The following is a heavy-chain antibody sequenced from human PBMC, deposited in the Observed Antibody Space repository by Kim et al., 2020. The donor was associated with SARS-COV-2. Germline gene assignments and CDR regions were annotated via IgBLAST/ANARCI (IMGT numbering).Heavy chain of an antibody. CDR1: GFTVSSNY. J-gene: IGHJ4*02. CDR2: IYSGGST. D-gene: IGHD1-26*01. CDR3: ARDGGSYYGPLGY. Sequence: GGSLRLSCAASGFTVSSNYMSWVRQAPGKGLEWVSVIYSGGSTYYADSVKGRFTISRHNSKNTLYLQMNSLRAEDTAVYYCARDGGSYYGPLGYWGRGTLVTVSS. V-gene: IGHV3-53*04.